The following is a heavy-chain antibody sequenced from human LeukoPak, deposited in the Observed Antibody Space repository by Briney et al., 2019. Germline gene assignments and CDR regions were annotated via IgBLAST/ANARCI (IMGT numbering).Heavy chain of an antibody. CDR1: GGSISSYY. Sequence: SETLSLTCTVSGGSISSYYWSWIRQPPGKGLEWIGYIYYSGSTNYNPSLKSRVTISVDTSKNQFSLKLSSVTAADTAVYYCARENYDFWSGYSGFDYWGQGTLVTVSS. CDR2: IYYSGST. V-gene: IGHV4-59*12. D-gene: IGHD3-3*01. J-gene: IGHJ4*02. CDR3: ARENYDFWSGYSGFDY.